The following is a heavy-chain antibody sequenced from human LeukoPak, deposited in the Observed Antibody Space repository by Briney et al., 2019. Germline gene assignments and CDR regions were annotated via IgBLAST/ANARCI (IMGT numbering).Heavy chain of an antibody. Sequence: NPGGSLRLSCAASGFTFSSYRMNWLRQAPGKGLEWVSSISSSSSYIYYAGSVKGRFTISRDNAKNSLYLQMNSLRAEDTAVYYCARDGRYYDSSGSQYWGQGTLVTVSS. CDR2: ISSSSSYI. CDR1: GFTFSSYR. J-gene: IGHJ4*02. D-gene: IGHD3-22*01. V-gene: IGHV3-21*01. CDR3: ARDGRYYDSSGSQY.